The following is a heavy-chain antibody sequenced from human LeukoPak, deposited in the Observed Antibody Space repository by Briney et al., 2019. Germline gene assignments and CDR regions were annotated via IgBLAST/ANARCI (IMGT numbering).Heavy chain of an antibody. CDR1: GFSFNTYA. J-gene: IGHJ4*02. CDR2: ISGSGDSV. V-gene: IGHV3-23*01. CDR3: GKGNTASRPGFVD. Sequence: GGSLRLSCAASGFSFNTYAMSWVRQAPGKGLEWLSSISGSGDSVFYADSVKGRFTISRDNSLNTLHLQMNSLRAEDTAFYYCGKGNTASRPGFVDWGQGTLVTVSS. D-gene: IGHD5-18*01.